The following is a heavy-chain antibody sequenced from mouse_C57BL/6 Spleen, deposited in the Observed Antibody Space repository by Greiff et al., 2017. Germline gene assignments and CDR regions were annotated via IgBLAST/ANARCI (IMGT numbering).Heavy chain of an antibody. J-gene: IGHJ3*01. Sequence: VQLQQSGPELVKPGASVKISCKASGYSFTGYYMNWVKQSPEKSLEWIGEINPSTGGTTYNQKFKAKATLTVDKSSSTAYMQLKSLTSEDSAVYYCARGEGGFAYWGQETLVTVSA. CDR1: GYSFTGYY. CDR2: INPSTGGT. V-gene: IGHV1-42*01. CDR3: ARGEGGFAY.